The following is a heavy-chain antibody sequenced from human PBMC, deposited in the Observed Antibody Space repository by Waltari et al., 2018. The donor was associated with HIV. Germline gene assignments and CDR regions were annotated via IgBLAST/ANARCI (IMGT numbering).Heavy chain of an antibody. Sequence: QLQLVQSGAEVKKPGASVKVSCKASGYTFSDYGISWVRQAPGQGLEWMGWISGLSEERRNYAQKFQGRVTLSTDTSTTTAYMELRSLRSDDTAIYYCARGSLLRNWLDPWGQGTLVTVSS. V-gene: IGHV1-18*01. CDR2: ISGLSEERR. J-gene: IGHJ5*02. CDR1: GYTFSDYG. CDR3: ARGSLLRNWLDP. D-gene: IGHD3-22*01.